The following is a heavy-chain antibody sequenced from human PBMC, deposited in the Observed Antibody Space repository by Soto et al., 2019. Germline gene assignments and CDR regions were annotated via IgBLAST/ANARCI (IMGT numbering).Heavy chain of an antibody. J-gene: IGHJ4*02. Sequence: QVQLVQSAAEERKPGASVKVSCKASGYSFTSYGISWVRQAPGQGLEWMGWISGYTGYTNYSQNYQHRLNMTTDTPTNTGYLELGNMRSDDTDFYDFVRSGNLNIWQPGDYWRQGSQVTV. V-gene: IGHV1-18*01. D-gene: IGHD3-10*01. CDR3: VRSGNLNIWQPGDY. CDR1: GYSFTSYG. CDR2: ISGYTGYT.